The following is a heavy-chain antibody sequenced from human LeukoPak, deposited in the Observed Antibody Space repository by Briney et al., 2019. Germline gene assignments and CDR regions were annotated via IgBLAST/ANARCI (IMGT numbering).Heavy chain of an antibody. V-gene: IGHV3-23*01. CDR2: ISGSGGST. CDR3: AKGQRYIAARPDCDY. J-gene: IGHJ4*02. Sequence: GGSLRLSCAASGFTFSSYAMSWVRQAPGKGLEWVSAISGSGGSTYHADSVKGRFTISRDNSKNTLYLQMNSLRAEDTAVYYCAKGQRYIAARPDCDYWGQGTLVTVSS. D-gene: IGHD6-6*01. CDR1: GFTFSSYA.